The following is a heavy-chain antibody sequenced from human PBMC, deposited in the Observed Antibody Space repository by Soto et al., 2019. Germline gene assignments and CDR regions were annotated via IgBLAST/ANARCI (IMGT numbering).Heavy chain of an antibody. CDR1: GGTFSSYA. J-gene: IGHJ4*02. V-gene: IGHV1-69*06. D-gene: IGHD6-13*01. CDR2: IIPIFGTA. CDR3: ASPPPYSSSRYFDY. Sequence: SVKVSCKASGGTFSSYAISWVRQAPGQGLEWMGGIIPIFGTANYAQKFQGRVTITADKSTSTAYMELSSLRSEDTAVYYCASPPPYSSSRYFDYWGQGTLVTVSS.